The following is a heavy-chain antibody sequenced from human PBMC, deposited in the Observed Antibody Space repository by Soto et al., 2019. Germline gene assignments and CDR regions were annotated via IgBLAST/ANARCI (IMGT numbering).Heavy chain of an antibody. J-gene: IGHJ5*01. CDR2: VSPNSGNT. CDR1: GYTFTDYD. Sequence: ASVKVSCKASGYTFTDYDINWVRQSPGQGLEWMGWVSPNSGNTVYAQKFQDRVTMTRDTSISTAYMELSNLRFEDTAMYYCARGRFYSETSTWFAFWGQGTPVTVSS. D-gene: IGHD2-2*01. CDR3: ARGRFYSETSTWFAF. V-gene: IGHV1-8*01.